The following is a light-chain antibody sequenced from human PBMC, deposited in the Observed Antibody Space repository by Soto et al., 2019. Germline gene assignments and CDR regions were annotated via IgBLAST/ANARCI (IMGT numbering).Light chain of an antibody. J-gene: IGKJ2*01. Sequence: DIVMTQSPDSLAVSLGERATINCKSSQSVLYSSNNKNYLAWYQQKPGQPPKLLIYWASTRESGVPDRFSGSGXGTDXTLTISSLQAEDVAVYYCQQYYSTPYTFGQGTKLEIK. CDR1: QSVLYSSNNKNY. CDR2: WAS. V-gene: IGKV4-1*01. CDR3: QQYYSTPYT.